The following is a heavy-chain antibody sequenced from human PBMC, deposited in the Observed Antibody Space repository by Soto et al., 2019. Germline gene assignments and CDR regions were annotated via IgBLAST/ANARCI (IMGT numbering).Heavy chain of an antibody. J-gene: IGHJ4*02. V-gene: IGHV3-33*01. CDR1: GSIFRGYG. Sequence: QEHLVESGGGVVQPGTSLRLSCAASGSIFRGYGMHWVRQAPGKGLEWVAVIWYDGSNKYYADSVKGRFTISRDNYKNMLYLQMDSLRAEDTAVYYCARDGIGGTVFRGFCDYWGQGTLVTISS. D-gene: IGHD1-7*01. CDR3: ARDGIGGTVFRGFCDY. CDR2: IWYDGSNK.